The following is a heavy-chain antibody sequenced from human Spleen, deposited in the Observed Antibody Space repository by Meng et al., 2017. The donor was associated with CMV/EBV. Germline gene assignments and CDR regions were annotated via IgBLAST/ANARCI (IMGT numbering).Heavy chain of an antibody. Sequence: GESLKISCAASGFTFSSYWMHWVRQAPGKGLVWVSRINSDGSSTSYADSVKGRFTISRDNAKNSLYLQINSLRVEDTAFYYCARRLAGAVDYWGQGTLVTVSS. CDR3: ARRLAGAVDY. CDR1: GFTFSSYW. J-gene: IGHJ4*02. D-gene: IGHD6-13*01. CDR2: INSDGSST. V-gene: IGHV3-74*01.